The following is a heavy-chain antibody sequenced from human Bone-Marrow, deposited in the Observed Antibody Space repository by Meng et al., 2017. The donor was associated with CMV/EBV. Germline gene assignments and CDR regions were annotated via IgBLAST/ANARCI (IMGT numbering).Heavy chain of an antibody. Sequence: SETLSLTCAVYGGSFSGYYWSWIRQPPGKGLEWIGEINHSGSTNYNPSLKSRVTISVDTSKNQFSLKLSSVTAADTAVYYCARDSSSPDYGMDVWGQGPTVTGSS. CDR2: INHSGST. CDR1: GGSFSGYY. CDR3: ARDSSSPDYGMDV. D-gene: IGHD6-6*01. V-gene: IGHV4-34*01. J-gene: IGHJ6*01.